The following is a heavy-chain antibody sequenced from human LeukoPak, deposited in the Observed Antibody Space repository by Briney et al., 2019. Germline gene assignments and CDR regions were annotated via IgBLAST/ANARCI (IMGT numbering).Heavy chain of an antibody. D-gene: IGHD1-26*01. CDR3: ARDGKGSHASHYYYYYMDV. V-gene: IGHV3-21*01. J-gene: IGHJ6*03. Sequence: PGGTLRLSCAASGFTFSSYSMNWVPQAPRKGQEWVSSISSSSSYIYYADSVKGRFTISRDNAKNSLYLQMNRLRAEDTAVYYCARDGKGSHASHYYYYYMDVWGKGTTVTVSS. CDR2: ISSSSSYI. CDR1: GFTFSSYS.